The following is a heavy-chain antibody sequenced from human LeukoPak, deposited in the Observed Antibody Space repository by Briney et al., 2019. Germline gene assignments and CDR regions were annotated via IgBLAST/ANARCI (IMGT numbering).Heavy chain of an antibody. CDR3: ARIDFWSGYFDY. D-gene: IGHD3-3*01. J-gene: IGHJ4*02. V-gene: IGHV4-38-2*01. Sequence: SETLSLTCAVSGYSISSGYYWGWIRQPPGKGLEWIGSIYHSGSTYYIPSLKSRVTISVDTSKNQFSLKLSSVTAADTAVYYCARIDFWSGYFDYWGQGTLVTVSS. CDR2: IYHSGST. CDR1: GYSISSGYY.